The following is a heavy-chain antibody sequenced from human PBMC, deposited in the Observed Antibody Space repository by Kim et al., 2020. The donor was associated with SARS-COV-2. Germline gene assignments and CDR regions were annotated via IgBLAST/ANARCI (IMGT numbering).Heavy chain of an antibody. D-gene: IGHD6-19*01. V-gene: IGHV3-23*03. Sequence: VKGRFTISRDNSKNTLYLQMNSLRAEDTAVYYCAKATMGPSIAVAGHFDYWGQGTLVTVSS. J-gene: IGHJ4*02. CDR3: AKATMGPSIAVAGHFDY.